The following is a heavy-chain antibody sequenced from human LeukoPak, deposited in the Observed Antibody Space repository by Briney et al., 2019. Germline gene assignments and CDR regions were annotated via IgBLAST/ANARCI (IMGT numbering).Heavy chain of an antibody. Sequence: ASGKVSCKAAGYTFTGYYIHWGRQAPGQGLEWMGWINPNSGGTNYSQKFQGRGTMTRDTSIRTAYMELRRLRSDDTAMYYCARVISTVTTTDYWGQGTLVTVSS. D-gene: IGHD4-17*01. CDR1: GYTFTGYY. J-gene: IGHJ4*02. V-gene: IGHV1-2*02. CDR2: INPNSGGT. CDR3: ARVISTVTTTDY.